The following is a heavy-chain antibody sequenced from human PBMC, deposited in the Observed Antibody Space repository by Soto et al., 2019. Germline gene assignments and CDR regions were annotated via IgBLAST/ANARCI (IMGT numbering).Heavy chain of an antibody. J-gene: IGHJ2*01. CDR3: ARQYSSSALGGWYFDL. CDR2: ISYDGSNK. Sequence: QVQLVESGGGVVQPGRSLRLSCAASGFTFSSYAMHWVRQAPGKGLEWVAVISYDGSNKYYADSVKGRFTISRDNSKNTLYLQMNSLRAEDTAVYYCARQYSSSALGGWYFDLWGRGTLVTASS. D-gene: IGHD6-13*01. V-gene: IGHV3-30-3*01. CDR1: GFTFSSYA.